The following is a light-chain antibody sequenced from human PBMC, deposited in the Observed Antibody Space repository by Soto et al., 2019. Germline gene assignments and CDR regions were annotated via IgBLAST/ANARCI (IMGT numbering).Light chain of an antibody. V-gene: IGLV4-69*01. CDR2: LHSDGRH. CDR3: QTWGTGIQV. J-gene: IGLJ2*01. CDR1: SGHSNYA. Sequence: QPVLTQSPSASASLGASVKLTCTLSSGHSNYAIAWHQQQPEKGPRYLMKLHSDGRHSKGDGIPDRFSGYTSGAERYLTISSLQSEDEADYYCQTWGTGIQVFGGGTKLTVL.